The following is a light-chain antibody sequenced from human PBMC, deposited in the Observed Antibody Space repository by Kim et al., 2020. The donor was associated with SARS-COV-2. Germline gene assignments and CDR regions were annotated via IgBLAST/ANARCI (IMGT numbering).Light chain of an antibody. Sequence: SASVGDRVTITCRASENIGTWLAWYQQKPGRAPSLLIYLVSTLESGVPSRFSGTGSGTEFSLSITSLQPDDFATYYCQHYSRFPYTFGQGTKLEI. CDR1: ENIGTW. J-gene: IGKJ2*01. CDR3: QHYSRFPYT. V-gene: IGKV1-5*03. CDR2: LVS.